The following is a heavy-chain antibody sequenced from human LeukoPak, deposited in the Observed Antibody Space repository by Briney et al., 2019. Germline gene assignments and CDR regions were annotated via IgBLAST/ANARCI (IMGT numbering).Heavy chain of an antibody. J-gene: IGHJ4*02. CDR1: GYTFTGYY. Sequence: ASVKVSCKASGYTFTGYYMHWVRQAPGQGLEWMGWINPNSGGTNYAQKFQGRVTVTRDTSISTAYMELSRLRSDDTAVYYCARSTREAVAGDFDYWGQGTLVTVSS. V-gene: IGHV1-2*02. CDR3: ARSTREAVAGDFDY. CDR2: INPNSGGT. D-gene: IGHD6-19*01.